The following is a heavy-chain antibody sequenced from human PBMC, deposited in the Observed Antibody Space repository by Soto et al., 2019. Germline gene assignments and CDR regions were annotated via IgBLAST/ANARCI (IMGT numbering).Heavy chain of an antibody. Sequence: SETLSLTCTVSGDSINSYYWSWIRQPPGKELEWIGYMYYTGSTNYNPSLKSRVSMSVDTSKNQFFLHLSSVTAADTSVYYCARDQIAAFWGRGTTVTGSS. CDR2: MYYTGST. V-gene: IGHV4-59*01. CDR1: GDSINSYY. J-gene: IGHJ6*02. D-gene: IGHD6-6*01. CDR3: ARDQIAAF.